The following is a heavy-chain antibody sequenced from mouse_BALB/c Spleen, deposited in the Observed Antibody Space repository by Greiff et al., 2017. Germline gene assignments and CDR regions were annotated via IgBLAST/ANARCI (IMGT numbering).Heavy chain of an antibody. V-gene: IGHV1S56*01. CDR3: ARLTVSWFAY. Sequence: QVQLQQSGPELVKPGASVKMSCKASGYTFTSYYIHWVKQRPGQGLEWIGWIYPGDGSTKYNEKFKGKTTLTADKSSSTAYMLLSSLTSEDSAIYFCARLTVSWFAYWGQGTLVTVSA. J-gene: IGHJ3*01. D-gene: IGHD4-1*01. CDR1: GYTFTSYY. CDR2: IYPGDGST.